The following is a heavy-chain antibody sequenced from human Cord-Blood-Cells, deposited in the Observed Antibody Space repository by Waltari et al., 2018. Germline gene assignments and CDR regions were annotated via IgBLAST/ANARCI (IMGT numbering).Heavy chain of an antibody. CDR3: ARSPRAYGYLVDY. J-gene: IGHJ4*02. D-gene: IGHD5-18*01. V-gene: IGHV3-53*01. CDR2: IYSGGST. Sequence: WVRQAPGKGLEWVSVIYSGGSTYYADSVKGRFTISRDNSKNTLYLQMNSLRAEDTAVYYCARSPRAYGYLVDYWGQGTLVTVSS.